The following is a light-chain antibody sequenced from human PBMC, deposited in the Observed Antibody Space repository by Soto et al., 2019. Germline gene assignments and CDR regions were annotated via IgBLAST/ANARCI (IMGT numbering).Light chain of an antibody. Sequence: DIQMTQSPSSLSASVGDRVTITCRASQSISSYLNRYQQKPGKAPKLLIYAASSLKSGVPSRFSVSGSRTDFTLTISSLKPKDFATYYCQQSYSTPWTFGQGTKVEIK. CDR1: QSISSY. J-gene: IGKJ1*01. V-gene: IGKV1-39*01. CDR3: QQSYSTPWT. CDR2: AAS.